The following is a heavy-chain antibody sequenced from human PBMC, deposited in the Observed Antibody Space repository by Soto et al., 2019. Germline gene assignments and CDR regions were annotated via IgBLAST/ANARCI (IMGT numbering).Heavy chain of an antibody. D-gene: IGHD3-22*01. J-gene: IGHJ4*02. V-gene: IGHV3-74*01. Sequence: EVQLVESGGGLVQPGGSLRLSCAASGFTFSTYWMHWVRQAPGKGLVWVSRIKNDGSGTYYVDSVEGRFTISRDNAKNTLYLQMNSLRAEDTAVYYCVWGDGDYYDGNGYLGRHWGQGTLVTVSS. CDR3: VWGDGDYYDGNGYLGRH. CDR2: IKNDGSGT. CDR1: GFTFSTYW.